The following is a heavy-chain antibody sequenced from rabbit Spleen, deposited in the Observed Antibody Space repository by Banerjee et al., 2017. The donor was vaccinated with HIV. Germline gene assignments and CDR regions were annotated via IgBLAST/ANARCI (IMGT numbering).Heavy chain of an antibody. CDR3: ARDSYSYVDLAWVHWLDL. CDR1: GLDFSSSDW. D-gene: IGHD6-1*01. CDR2: IYTSSGST. J-gene: IGHJ5*01. Sequence: QSLEESGGDLVKPGASLTLTCTASGLDFSSSDWIYWVRQAPGKGLEWIGCIYTSSGSTWYASWAKGRFTISKTSSTTVTLQMTSLTAADTATYFCARDSYSYVDLAWVHWLDLWGPGTLVTVS. V-gene: IGHV1S40*01.